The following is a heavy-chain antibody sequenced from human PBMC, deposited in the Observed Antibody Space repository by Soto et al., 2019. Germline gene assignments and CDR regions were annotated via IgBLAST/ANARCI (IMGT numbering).Heavy chain of an antibody. CDR2: INAGNGNT. J-gene: IGHJ2*01. V-gene: IGHV1-3*01. Sequence: QVQLVQSGAEGKKPGASVKVSCKASGYTFTSYAMHWVRQAPGQRLEWMGWINAGNGNTKDSQKFQGRVTITRDTSASTAYMELRSLRSEDTAVYYCARGGSLYWYFDLWGRGTLVTVSS. CDR3: ARGGSLYWYFDL. D-gene: IGHD1-26*01. CDR1: GYTFTSYA.